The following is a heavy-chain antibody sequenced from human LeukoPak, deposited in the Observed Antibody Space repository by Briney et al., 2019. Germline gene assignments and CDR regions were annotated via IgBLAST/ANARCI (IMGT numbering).Heavy chain of an antibody. CDR2: IIPIFGTA. V-gene: IGHV1-69*06. Sequence: ASVKVSCKASGGTFSSYAISWVRQAPGQGLEWMGGIIPIFGTANYAQKFQGRVTITADKSTSTAYMELSSLRSEDTAVYYCARQAEWLAHNWFDPWGQGTLVTVSS. CDR3: ARQAEWLAHNWFDP. D-gene: IGHD6-19*01. J-gene: IGHJ5*02. CDR1: GGTFSSYA.